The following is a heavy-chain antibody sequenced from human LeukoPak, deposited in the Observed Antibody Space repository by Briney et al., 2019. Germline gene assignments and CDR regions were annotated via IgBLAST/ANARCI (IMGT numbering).Heavy chain of an antibody. CDR3: ARGTRGSITIFTALYYYYMDV. J-gene: IGHJ6*03. CDR1: GYTFTSYD. CDR2: MNPNSGNT. Sequence: ASVKVSCKASGYTFTSYDINWVRQATGQGLEWMGWMNPNSGNTGYAQKFQGRVTMTRNTSISTAYMELSSLRSEDTVVYYCARGTRGSITIFTALYYYYMDVWGKGTTVTISS. V-gene: IGHV1-8*02. D-gene: IGHD3-9*01.